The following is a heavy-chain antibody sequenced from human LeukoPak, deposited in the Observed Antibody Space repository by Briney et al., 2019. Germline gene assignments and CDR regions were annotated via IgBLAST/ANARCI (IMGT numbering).Heavy chain of an antibody. Sequence: SETLSLTCTVSSGSISSYYWSWIRQPPGKGLEWIGYIYYSGSTNYNPSLKSRVTISVDTSKNQFSLKLSSVTAADTAVYYCARSRYYYGSGSPSGWFDPWGQGTLVTVSS. V-gene: IGHV4-59*12. CDR2: IYYSGST. J-gene: IGHJ5*02. D-gene: IGHD3-10*01. CDR3: ARSRYYYGSGSPSGWFDP. CDR1: SGSISSYY.